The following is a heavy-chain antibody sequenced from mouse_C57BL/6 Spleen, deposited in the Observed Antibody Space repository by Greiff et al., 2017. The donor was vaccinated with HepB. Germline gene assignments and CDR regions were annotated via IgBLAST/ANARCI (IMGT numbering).Heavy chain of an antibody. CDR2: IYPRSGNT. CDR1: GYTFTSYG. D-gene: IGHD1-1*01. J-gene: IGHJ2*01. V-gene: IGHV1-81*01. Sequence: QVQLKQSGAELARPGASVKLSCKASGYTFTSYGISWVKQRTGQGLEWIGEIYPRSGNTYYNEKFKGKATLTADKSSSTAYMELRSLTSEDSAVYFCASEDYGSSFDYWGQGTTLTVSS. CDR3: ASEDYGSSFDY.